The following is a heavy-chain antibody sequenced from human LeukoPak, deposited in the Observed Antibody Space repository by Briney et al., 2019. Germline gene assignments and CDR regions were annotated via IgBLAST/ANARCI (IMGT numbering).Heavy chain of an antibody. Sequence: SGGSLRLSCAASGFTFSNYWMGWVRQAPGKGLEWVANIKQDGSEKRYVDPVKGRFTISRDNAENSLYLQMNSLRAEDTGVYYCVRAPATNEWRCMDYWGRGTLVTVSS. CDR1: GFTFSNYW. CDR3: VRAPATNEWRCMDY. J-gene: IGHJ4*02. D-gene: IGHD2-8*02. CDR2: IKQDGSEK. V-gene: IGHV3-7*01.